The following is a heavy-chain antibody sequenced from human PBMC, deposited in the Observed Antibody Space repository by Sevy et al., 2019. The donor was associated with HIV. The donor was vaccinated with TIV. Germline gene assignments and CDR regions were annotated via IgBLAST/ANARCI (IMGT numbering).Heavy chain of an antibody. J-gene: IGHJ6*02. CDR3: ARRGGLVDGGMDV. D-gene: IGHD2-8*02. Sequence: SETLSLTCTVSGGSVSSGSYYRSWIRQPPGKGLECIGYIYYSGSTNYNPSLKSRVTISVDPSKNQFSLKLSSVTAADTAVYYCARRGGLVDGGMDVWGQGTTVTVSS. V-gene: IGHV4-61*01. CDR1: GGSVSSGSYY. CDR2: IYYSGST.